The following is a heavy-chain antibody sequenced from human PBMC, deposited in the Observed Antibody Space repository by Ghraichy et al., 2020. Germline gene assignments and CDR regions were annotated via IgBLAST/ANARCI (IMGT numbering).Heavy chain of an antibody. CDR3: ARAVTMVRGVNWFDP. Sequence: SETLSLTCAVSGGSISSGGYSWSWIRQPPGKGLEWIGYIYHSGSTYYNPSLKSRVTISVDRSKNQFSLKLSSVTAVDTAVYYCARAVTMVRGVNWFDPWGQGTLVTVSS. J-gene: IGHJ5*02. CDR1: GGSISSGGYS. CDR2: IYHSGST. D-gene: IGHD3-10*01. V-gene: IGHV4-30-2*01.